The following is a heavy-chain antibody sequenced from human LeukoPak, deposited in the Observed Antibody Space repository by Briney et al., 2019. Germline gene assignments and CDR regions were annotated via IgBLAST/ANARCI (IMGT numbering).Heavy chain of an antibody. V-gene: IGHV3-30*03. CDR2: ISYDGRNK. CDR1: GFTFSRYG. J-gene: IGHJ4*02. CDR3: ARGLTGGDPV. D-gene: IGHD7-27*01. Sequence: GGSLRLSCAASGFTFSRYGMHWVRQAPGKGLEWVAVISYDGRNKYHEDSVKGRFTISRDNSKNTLYLQMNSLRSEDTAVYYCARGLTGGDPVWGQGALVTVSS.